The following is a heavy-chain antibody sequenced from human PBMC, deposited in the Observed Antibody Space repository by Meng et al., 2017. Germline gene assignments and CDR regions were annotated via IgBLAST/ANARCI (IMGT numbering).Heavy chain of an antibody. CDR3: ARRISTVTTGNYYYGMDV. CDR2: IYPGDSDT. Sequence: KVSCKGSGYSFTSYWIGWVRQMPGKGLEWRGIIYPGDSDTRYSPSFQGQVTISADKSISTAYLQWSSLKASDTAMYYCARRISTVTTGNYYYGMDVWGQGTTVTVSS. J-gene: IGHJ6*02. D-gene: IGHD4-11*01. CDR1: GYSFTSYW. V-gene: IGHV5-51*01.